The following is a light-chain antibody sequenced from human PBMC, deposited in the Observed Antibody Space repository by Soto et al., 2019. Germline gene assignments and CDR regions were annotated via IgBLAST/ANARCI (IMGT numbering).Light chain of an antibody. V-gene: IGLV1-40*01. CDR1: ISNMRVGSD. J-gene: IGLJ1*01. CDR3: QTYDISLSGSYV. CDR2: ITK. Sequence: QSLLTQAPYVSGARGQTCTISCTGTISNMRVGSDVDCYQQLPGAAPKLLIYITKNRPSGFPDRFSGSKSGSSASLAITALQAEDEADYYCQTYDISLSGSYVFGTGTKVTVL.